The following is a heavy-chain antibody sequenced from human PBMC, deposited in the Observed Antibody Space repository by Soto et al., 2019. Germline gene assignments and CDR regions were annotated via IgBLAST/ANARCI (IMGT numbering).Heavy chain of an antibody. D-gene: IGHD3-3*01. CDR2: INHSGST. CDR3: ARLRFLEWSYYYYGMDV. V-gene: IGHV4-34*01. J-gene: IGHJ6*02. CDR1: GGSFSGYY. Sequence: QVQLQQWGAGLLKPSETLSLTCAVYGGSFSGYYWSWIRQPPGKGLEWIGEINHSGSTNYNPSLKSRVTISVDTSKNQFSLKLSSVTAADTAVYYCARLRFLEWSYYYYGMDVWGQGTTVTVSS.